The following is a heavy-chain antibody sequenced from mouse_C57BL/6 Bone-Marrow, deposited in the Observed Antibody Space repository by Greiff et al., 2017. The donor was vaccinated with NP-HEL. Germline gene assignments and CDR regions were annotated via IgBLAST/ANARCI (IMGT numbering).Heavy chain of an antibody. D-gene: IGHD1-1*01. CDR1: GYTFTSYW. V-gene: IGHV1-59*01. J-gene: IGHJ2*01. Sequence: VKLQQPGAELVRPGTSVKLSCKASGYTFTSYWMHWVKQRPGQGLEWIGVIDPSDSYTNYNQKFKGKATLTVDTSSSTAYMQLSSLTSEDSAVYYCARSYFEDYWGQGTTLTVSS. CDR3: ARSYFEDY. CDR2: IDPSDSYT.